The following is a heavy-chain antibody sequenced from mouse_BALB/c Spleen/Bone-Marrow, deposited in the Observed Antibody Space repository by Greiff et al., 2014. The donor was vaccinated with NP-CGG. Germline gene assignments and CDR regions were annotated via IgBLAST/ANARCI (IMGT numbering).Heavy chain of an antibody. Sequence: EVQLQQSGPELVKPGASVKMSCEASGYTFTSYVMHWVKQKPGQGLEWIGYINPYNDGTKYNEKFKGRATLTSDKSSSTAYMELSSLTSEDSAVYYCARGGYGNVYYAMDYWGQGTSVTVPS. V-gene: IGHV1-14*01. CDR1: GYTFTSYV. CDR3: ARGGYGNVYYAMDY. J-gene: IGHJ4*01. D-gene: IGHD2-10*02. CDR2: INPYNDGT.